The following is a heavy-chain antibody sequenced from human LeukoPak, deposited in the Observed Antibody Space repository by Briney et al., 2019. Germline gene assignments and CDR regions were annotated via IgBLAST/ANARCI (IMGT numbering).Heavy chain of an antibody. V-gene: IGHV3-23*01. Sequence: QTGGSLRLSCAASGFTFSSYGMTWVRQAPGKGLEWVSAISGSGGSTYYADSVEGRFTISRDNAKNSLYLQMNSLRAEDTAVYYCARVNYYDSSGYPYWGQGTLVTVSS. CDR2: ISGSGGST. CDR1: GFTFSSYG. CDR3: ARVNYYDSSGYPY. J-gene: IGHJ4*02. D-gene: IGHD3-22*01.